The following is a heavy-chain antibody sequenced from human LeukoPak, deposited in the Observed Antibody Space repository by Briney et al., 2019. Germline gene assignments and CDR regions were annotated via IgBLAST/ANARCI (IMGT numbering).Heavy chain of an antibody. CDR1: GFTVSSNY. CDR2: IYSGGST. Sequence: GGSLRLSCAASGFTVSSNYMSWVRQAPGKGLEWVSIIYSGGSTFYADSVKGRFTISRDNSKNTLFLQMNSLRAEDTAVYYCAITVTGWIDYWGQGTLVTVSS. J-gene: IGHJ4*02. CDR3: AITVTGWIDY. D-gene: IGHD4-17*01. V-gene: IGHV3-66*01.